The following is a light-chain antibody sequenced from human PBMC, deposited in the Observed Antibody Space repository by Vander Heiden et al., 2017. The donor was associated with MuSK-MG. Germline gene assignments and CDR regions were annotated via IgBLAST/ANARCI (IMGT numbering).Light chain of an antibody. CDR1: QSVGSN. CDR2: GAS. Sequence: EIVLTQSPATLSVSPGDRATLSCRASQSVGSNLAWYQQKPGQAPRLLIYGASIMATGIPARFSGSGSGTEFTLTISRLQSADFAIYYCQQNYNSPRYTFGHGTKVDIK. CDR3: QQNYNSPRYT. V-gene: IGKV3-15*01. J-gene: IGKJ3*01.